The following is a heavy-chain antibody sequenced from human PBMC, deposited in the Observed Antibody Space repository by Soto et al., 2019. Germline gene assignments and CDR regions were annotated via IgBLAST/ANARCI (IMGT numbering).Heavy chain of an antibody. Sequence: GGSMRRSCAASGFTFSSCAMTWVRQAPGMGLQWVPAIRDSGGSTYYADSVRGRFTISRDNSKNTLYLQLNSLGAEDTAVYYCAKDKPAAGSQWLVPIWGRGTLVTVSS. V-gene: IGHV3-23*01. J-gene: IGHJ4*02. CDR2: IRDSGGST. CDR1: GFTFSSCA. D-gene: IGHD6-19*01. CDR3: AKDKPAAGSQWLVPI.